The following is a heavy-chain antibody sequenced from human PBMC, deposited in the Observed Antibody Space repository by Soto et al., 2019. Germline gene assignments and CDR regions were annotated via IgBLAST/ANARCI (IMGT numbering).Heavy chain of an antibody. D-gene: IGHD3-10*01. CDR2: IYFRGST. V-gene: IGHV4-59*01. CDR1: GASISSYY. CDR3: AREGNYYGSGSYQDY. J-gene: IGHJ4*02. Sequence: SETLSLTCPVSGASISSYYWSWIRQPPGKGLEWIGYIYFRGSTNYNPSLKSRVTISVDTSKNQFSLKLSSVTAADTAVYYCAREGNYYGSGSYQDYWGQGTLVTVSS.